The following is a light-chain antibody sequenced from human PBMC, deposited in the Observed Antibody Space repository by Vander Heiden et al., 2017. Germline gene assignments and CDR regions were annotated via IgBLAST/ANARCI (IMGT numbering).Light chain of an antibody. J-gene: IGKJ4*01. CDR3: QRCDTTPLT. CDR2: AAS. CDR1: QSISSY. V-gene: IGKV1-39*01. Sequence: DIQMTQSPSSLSASVGDRVTITCRASQSISSYLNWYQQKPGKAPKLLIYAASSLQSGVPSRFSGSASGTDFTLTISRLQPEDFTTYYCQRCDTTPLTFGGGTKVEIK.